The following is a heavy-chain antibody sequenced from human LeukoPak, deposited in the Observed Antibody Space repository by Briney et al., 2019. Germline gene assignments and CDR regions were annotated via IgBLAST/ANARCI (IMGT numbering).Heavy chain of an antibody. CDR1: GGSISSSSYY. V-gene: IGHV4-39*01. CDR3: ARRLGSAMYFDY. CDR2: IYYSGDT. Sequence: SETLSLTCTVSGGSISSSSYYWGWIRQPPGKGLEWIGNIYYSGDTYYNPSLKSRLTMSVDTSNNQFSLKLRSVTAADTAVYYCARRLGSAMYFDYWGQGTQVTVS. D-gene: IGHD5-18*01. J-gene: IGHJ4*02.